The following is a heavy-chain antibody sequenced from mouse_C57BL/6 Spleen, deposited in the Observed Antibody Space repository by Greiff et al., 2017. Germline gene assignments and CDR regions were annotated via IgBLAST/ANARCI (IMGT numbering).Heavy chain of an antibody. V-gene: IGHV5-9-1*02. D-gene: IGHD2-2*01. Sequence: DVQLVESGEGLVKPGGSLKLSCAASGFTFSSYAMSWVRQTPEKRLEWVAYISSGGDYIYYADTVKGRFTISRDNARNTLYLQMSSLKSEDTAMYYCTRDGYDDAMDYWGQGTSVTVSS. CDR2: ISSGGDYI. CDR1: GFTFSSYA. J-gene: IGHJ4*01. CDR3: TRDGYDDAMDY.